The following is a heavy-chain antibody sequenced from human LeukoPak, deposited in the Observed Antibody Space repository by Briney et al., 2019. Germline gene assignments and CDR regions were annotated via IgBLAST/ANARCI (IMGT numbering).Heavy chain of an antibody. CDR3: ARGAGYLYL. V-gene: IGHV4-31*11. J-gene: IGHJ4*02. D-gene: IGHD2-21*01. CDR1: GGSISSGGYS. CDR2: IYYSGST. Sequence: TSQTLSLTCAVSGGSISSGGYSWSWIRQPPGKGLEWIGYIYYSGSTYYNPSLKSRVTISVDTSKNQFSLKLSSVTAADTAVYYCARGAGYLYLWGQGTLVTVSS.